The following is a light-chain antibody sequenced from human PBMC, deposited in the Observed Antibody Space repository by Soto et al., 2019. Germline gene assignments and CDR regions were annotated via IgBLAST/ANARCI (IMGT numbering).Light chain of an antibody. Sequence: EIVLTQSPGTLSLSPGERATLSCRASQSVSSSYLAWYQQKPGQAARLLIYGASSMATGIPDRFSGSGSGTDFTLTITRLEPEDFAVYYCQQFGSSPLTFGGGTKVAIK. J-gene: IGKJ4*01. CDR2: GAS. CDR1: QSVSSSY. V-gene: IGKV3-20*01. CDR3: QQFGSSPLT.